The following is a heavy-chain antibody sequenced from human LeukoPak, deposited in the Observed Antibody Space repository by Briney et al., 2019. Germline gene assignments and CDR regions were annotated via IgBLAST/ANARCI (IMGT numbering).Heavy chain of an antibody. J-gene: IGHJ4*02. Sequence: GVSVSLSCAACGFTFSHYWMIGVPQAPGKGVEGVANIKQEGSQKYYVDSVSARFTVSRDNPHNQLYLQMNSLRAKDTAKYYCARDLIAMSSGSYDRSYYFDYWGQGTLVTVSS. CDR3: ARDLIAMSSGSYDRSYYFDY. D-gene: IGHD1-26*01. V-gene: IGHV3-7*01. CDR1: GFTFSHYW. CDR2: IKQEGSQK.